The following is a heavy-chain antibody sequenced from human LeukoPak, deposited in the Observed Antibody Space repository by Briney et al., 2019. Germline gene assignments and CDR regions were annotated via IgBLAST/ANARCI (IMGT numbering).Heavy chain of an antibody. V-gene: IGHV1-46*01. J-gene: IGHJ5*02. CDR3: ARVLKYSSSWKQGKNWFDP. CDR2: INPSGGST. CDR1: GYIFTSYY. D-gene: IGHD6-13*01. Sequence: ASVKVSCKASGYIFTSYYMHWVRQAPGQGLEWMGIINPSGGSTSYAQKFQGRVTMTRDTSTSTVYMELSSLRSEDTAVYYCARVLKYSSSWKQGKNWFDPWGQGTLVTVSS.